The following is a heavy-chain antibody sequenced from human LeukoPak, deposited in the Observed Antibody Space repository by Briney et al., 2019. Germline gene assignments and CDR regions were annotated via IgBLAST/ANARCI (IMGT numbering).Heavy chain of an antibody. Sequence: ASVKVSCKASGYTFTSYAMNWVRQAPGQGLEWMGWINTNTGNPTYAQGFTGRFVFSLDTSVSTAYLQISSLKAEDTAVYYCARDLFFWSRITMVRGVYYYYMDVWGKGTTVTVSS. CDR3: ARDLFFWSRITMVRGVYYYYMDV. J-gene: IGHJ6*03. CDR2: INTNTGNP. V-gene: IGHV7-4-1*02. CDR1: GYTFTSYA. D-gene: IGHD3-10*01.